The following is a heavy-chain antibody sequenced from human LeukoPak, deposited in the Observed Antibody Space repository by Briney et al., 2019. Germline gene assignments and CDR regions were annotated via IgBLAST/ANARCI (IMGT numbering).Heavy chain of an antibody. CDR1: GGSISSYY. D-gene: IGHD2-15*01. CDR2: IYYSGST. Sequence: SETLSLTCTVSGGSISSYYWSWIRQPPGKGLEWIGYIYYSGSTNYNPSLKSRVTISVDTSKNQFSLKLSSVTAADTAVYYCARAPGYCSGGSCFPPGGFNYWGQGTLVTVSS. V-gene: IGHV4-59*12. J-gene: IGHJ4*02. CDR3: ARAPGYCSGGSCFPPGGFNY.